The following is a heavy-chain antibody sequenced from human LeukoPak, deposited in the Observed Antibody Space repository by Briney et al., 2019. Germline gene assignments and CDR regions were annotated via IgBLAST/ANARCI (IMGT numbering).Heavy chain of an antibody. CDR2: IRYDGSNK. V-gene: IGHV3-30*02. D-gene: IGHD3-10*01. CDR3: AEGGYGSGSYYGR. J-gene: IGHJ4*02. Sequence: GGSLRLSCAASGFTFSNYGMHWVRQAPGKGLEWVAFIRYDGSNKYYADSVKGRFTISRDNSKNTLYLQMNSLRAEDTAVYYCAEGGYGSGSYYGRWGQGTLVTVPS. CDR1: GFTFSNYG.